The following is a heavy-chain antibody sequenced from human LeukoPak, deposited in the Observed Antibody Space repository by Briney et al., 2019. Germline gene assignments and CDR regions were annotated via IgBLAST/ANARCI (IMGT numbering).Heavy chain of an antibody. CDR1: GYTFTGYY. V-gene: IGHV1-2*02. D-gene: IGHD6-19*01. CDR2: INPNSGGT. J-gene: IGHJ4*02. CDR3: ARDHIAVAGTEGY. Sequence: GASVKVSCKASGYTFTGYYMHWARQAPGQGLEWMGWINPNSGGTNYAQKFQGRVTMTRDTSISTAYMELSRLRSDDTAVYYCARDHIAVAGTEGYWGQGTLVTVSS.